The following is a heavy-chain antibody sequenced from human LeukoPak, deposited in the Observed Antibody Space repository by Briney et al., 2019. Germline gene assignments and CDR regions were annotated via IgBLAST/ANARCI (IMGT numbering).Heavy chain of an antibody. CDR1: GFTFSSYG. Sequence: GGSRRLSCEASGFTFSSYGMPWVRQAQGKGLEWVAVIWYDGSDENYAESVKGRFTIFRDNSKNTLYLQMNGLRAEDTAVYFCARDAAASEDYYFDYWGQGTLVAVSS. CDR2: IWYDGSDE. V-gene: IGHV3-33*01. J-gene: IGHJ4*02. D-gene: IGHD6-13*01. CDR3: ARDAAASEDYYFDY.